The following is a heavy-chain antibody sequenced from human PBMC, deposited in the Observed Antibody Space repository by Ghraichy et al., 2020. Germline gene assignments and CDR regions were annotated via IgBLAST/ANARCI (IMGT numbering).Heavy chain of an antibody. J-gene: IGHJ3*02. V-gene: IGHV4-59*01. Sequence: TLSLPCTVSGGSISSYYWSWIRQPPGKGLEWIGYIYYSGSTNYNPSLKSRVTISVDTSKNQFSLKLSSVTAADTAVYYCARERHYDFWSGYPSAAFDIWGQGTMVTVSS. CDR3: ARERHYDFWSGYPSAAFDI. CDR1: GGSISSYY. D-gene: IGHD3-3*01. CDR2: IYYSGST.